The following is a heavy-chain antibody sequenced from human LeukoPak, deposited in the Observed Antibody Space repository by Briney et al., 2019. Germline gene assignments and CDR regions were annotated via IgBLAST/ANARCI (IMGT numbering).Heavy chain of an antibody. D-gene: IGHD3-22*01. V-gene: IGHV2-5*02. J-gene: IGHJ4*02. CDR2: IYWDDDK. CDR1: GFSLSTSGVG. Sequence: SGPTLVKPPQTLTLTCTFSGFSLSTSGVGVGWIRQPPVKALEWLALIYWDDDKRYSPSLKSRLTITKDTSKNQVVLTMTNMYPGDTAKYYCAHLYDSSGLDYWGQGTLVTVSS. CDR3: AHLYDSSGLDY.